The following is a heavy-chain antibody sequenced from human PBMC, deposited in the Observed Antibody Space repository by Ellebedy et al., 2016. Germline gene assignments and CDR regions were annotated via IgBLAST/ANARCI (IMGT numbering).Heavy chain of an antibody. D-gene: IGHD3-10*01. CDR2: IYPIDSDA. V-gene: IGHV5-51*01. J-gene: IGHJ2*01. CDR3: ARRRFHYFDL. Sequence: GGSLRLSCQGSGYNFASYWIGWVRQMPGKGMEWMGVIYPIDSDARYSPSFQGQVTISIDKSISTAYLEWSSLNASDTAIYYCARRRFHYFDLWGRGTLVTVSS. CDR1: GYNFASYW.